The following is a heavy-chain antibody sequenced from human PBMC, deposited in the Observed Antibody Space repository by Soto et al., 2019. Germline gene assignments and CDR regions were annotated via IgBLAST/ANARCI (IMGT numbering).Heavy chain of an antibody. CDR3: ARDHSRYYDSSGYQTLTAEYFQH. V-gene: IGHV3-21*01. Sequence: GGSLRLSCAASGFTFSSYSMNWVRQAPGKGLEWVSSISSSSSYIYYADSVKGRFTISRDNAKNSLYLQMNSLRAEDTAVYYCARDHSRYYDSSGYQTLTAEYFQHWGQGTLVTVSS. CDR1: GFTFSSYS. CDR2: ISSSSSYI. D-gene: IGHD3-22*01. J-gene: IGHJ1*01.